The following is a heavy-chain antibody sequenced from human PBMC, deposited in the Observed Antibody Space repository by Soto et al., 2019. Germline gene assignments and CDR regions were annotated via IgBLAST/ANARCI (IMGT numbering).Heavy chain of an antibody. CDR2: TYYRSKWYN. D-gene: IGHD6-19*01. J-gene: IGHJ6*02. CDR3: ASDNYSSGWRLYYYYYGMDV. V-gene: IGHV6-1*01. CDR1: GDSVSSNSAA. Sequence: PSQTLSLTCAISGDSVSSNSAAWNWIRQSPSRGLEWLGRTYYRSKWYNDYAVSVKSRITINPDTSKNQFSLQLNSVTPEDTAVYYCASDNYSSGWRLYYYYYGMDVWDQGTTVTVSS.